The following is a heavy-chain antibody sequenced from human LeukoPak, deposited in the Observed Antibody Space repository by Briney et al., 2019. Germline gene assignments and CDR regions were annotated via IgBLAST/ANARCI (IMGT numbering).Heavy chain of an antibody. CDR2: IYSSGST. CDR1: GGSINSGTLS. Sequence: PSETLSLACTVPGGSINSGTLSWSWIRQPAGKGLEWIGHIYSSGSTNYNPSLKSRVTMSLDMSKNQFSLNLRSVTAADTAVYYCARDHTFDRTFDYWGQGTLVTVSS. D-gene: IGHD3-22*01. V-gene: IGHV4-61*09. CDR3: ARDHTFDRTFDY. J-gene: IGHJ4*02.